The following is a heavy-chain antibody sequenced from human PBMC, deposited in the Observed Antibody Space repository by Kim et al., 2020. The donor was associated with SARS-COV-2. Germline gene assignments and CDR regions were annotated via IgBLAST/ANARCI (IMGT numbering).Heavy chain of an antibody. Sequence: ANAGRGRFTISRENAENSLYLQMNSLRPEDTALYYCARRAATAAGYYFDYWGQGTLVTVSS. CDR3: ARRAATAAGYYFDY. J-gene: IGHJ4*02. D-gene: IGHD1-1*01. V-gene: IGHV3-9*01.